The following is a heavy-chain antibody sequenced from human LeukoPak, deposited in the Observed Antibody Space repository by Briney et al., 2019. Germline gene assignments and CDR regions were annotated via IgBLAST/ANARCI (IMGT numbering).Heavy chain of an antibody. CDR2: ISYGGSNK. J-gene: IGHJ6*02. D-gene: IGHD6-19*01. CDR1: GFTFSSYA. Sequence: GRSLRLSCAASGFTFSSYAMHWVRQAPGKGLEWVAVISYGGSNKYYADSVKGRLTISRDNSKNTLYLQMNSLRAEDTAVYYCARDLRESSGWGYYYYGMDVWGQGTTVTVSS. V-gene: IGHV3-30*04. CDR3: ARDLRESSGWGYYYYGMDV.